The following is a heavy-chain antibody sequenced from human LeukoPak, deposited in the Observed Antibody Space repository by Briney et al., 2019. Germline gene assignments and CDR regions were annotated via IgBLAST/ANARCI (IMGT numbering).Heavy chain of an antibody. J-gene: IGHJ4*02. CDR1: GFTFSLYA. Sequence: PGGSLRLSCAASGFTFSLYAMSWVRQAPGKGLEWVSGITGSGGTTYYADSVKGRFTLSRDNSKNTLYLQMSSLGAEDTAVYYCAKHNSGNFIYFDSWGQGALVTVSS. CDR2: ITGSGGTT. D-gene: IGHD1-26*01. CDR3: AKHNSGNFIYFDS. V-gene: IGHV3-23*01.